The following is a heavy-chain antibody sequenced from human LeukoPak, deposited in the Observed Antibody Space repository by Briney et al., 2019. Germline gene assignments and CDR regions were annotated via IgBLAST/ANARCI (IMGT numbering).Heavy chain of an antibody. Sequence: SVKVSCKASGGTFSSYAISWVRQAPGQGLEWMGGIIPIFGTANYAQKFQGRVTITTDESTSTAYMELSSPRSEDTAVYYCARSGRFLESYYFDYWGQGTLVTVSS. J-gene: IGHJ4*02. CDR3: ARSGRFLESYYFDY. D-gene: IGHD3-3*01. CDR2: IIPIFGTA. V-gene: IGHV1-69*05. CDR1: GGTFSSYA.